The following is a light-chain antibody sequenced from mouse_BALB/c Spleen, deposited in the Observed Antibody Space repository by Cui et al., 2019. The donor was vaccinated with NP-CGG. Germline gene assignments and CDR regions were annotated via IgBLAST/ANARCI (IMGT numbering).Light chain of an antibody. Sequence: VVAPGSAPTTSPGETVTLTCRSSTGAVTTSNYANWVQEKPDHLFTGLIGGTNNRTPGVPARFSGSLIGDRAALTITGAQTEDEAIYFCALWYSNHWVFGGGTKLTVL. CDR2: GTN. V-gene: IGLV1*01. J-gene: IGLJ1*01. CDR3: ALWYSNHWV. CDR1: TGAVTTSNY.